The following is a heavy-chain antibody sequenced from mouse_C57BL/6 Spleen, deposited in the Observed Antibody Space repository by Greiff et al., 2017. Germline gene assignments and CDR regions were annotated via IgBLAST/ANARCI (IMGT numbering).Heavy chain of an antibody. CDR2: IYPGDGDT. Sequence: VKVVESGPELVKPGASVKISCKASGYAFSSSWMNWVKQRPGKGLEWIGRIYPGDGDTNYNGKFKGKATLTADKSSSTAYMQLSSLTSEDSAVYFCARGGPFDYWGQGTTLTVSS. V-gene: IGHV1-82*01. CDR3: ARGGPFDY. D-gene: IGHD3-3*01. CDR1: GYAFSSSW. J-gene: IGHJ2*01.